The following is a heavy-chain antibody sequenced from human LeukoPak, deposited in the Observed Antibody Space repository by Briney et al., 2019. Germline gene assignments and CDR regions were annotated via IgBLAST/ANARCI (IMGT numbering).Heavy chain of an antibody. CDR1: GYTFTSYD. Sequence: ASVKVSCKASGYTFTSYDINWVRQATGQGLEWMGWMNPNGGNTGYAQKFQGRVTMTRNTSISTAYMELSSLRSEDTAVYYCARRGKGARYFDWLYNPIYYYGMDVWGQGTTVTVSS. CDR3: ARRGKGARYFDWLYNPIYYYGMDV. CDR2: MNPNGGNT. D-gene: IGHD3-9*01. V-gene: IGHV1-8*01. J-gene: IGHJ6*02.